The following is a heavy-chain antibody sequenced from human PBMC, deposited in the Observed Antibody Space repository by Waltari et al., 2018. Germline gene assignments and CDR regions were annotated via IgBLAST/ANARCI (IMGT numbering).Heavy chain of an antibody. Sequence: QVQLVQSGAEVKKPGASVKVSCKVSGYTLYELSIHWVRQAPGKGLEWMGGFDPEEMETIYAQQFQGRVTMTEDTSTDTAYMELNSLRAEDTAMYYCAKGLSEAGPDAFDIWGQGTMVTVSS. D-gene: IGHD6-13*01. CDR1: GYTLYELS. J-gene: IGHJ3*02. CDR2: FDPEEMET. V-gene: IGHV1-24*01. CDR3: AKGLSEAGPDAFDI.